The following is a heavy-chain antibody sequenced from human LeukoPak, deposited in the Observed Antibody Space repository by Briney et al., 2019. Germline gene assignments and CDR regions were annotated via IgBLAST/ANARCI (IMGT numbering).Heavy chain of an antibody. CDR3: VLRTVTKNFDY. CDR2: INRGGSS. Sequence: SETLSLTCAVYGGSFSGYYWTWIRQPPGKGLEWVGEINRGGSSNYNPSLKSRDNISLDTSENQFTLRLSSVTAADTAIYYCVLRTVTKNFDYWGQGTLVTVSS. D-gene: IGHD4-17*01. J-gene: IGHJ4*02. V-gene: IGHV4-34*01. CDR1: GGSFSGYY.